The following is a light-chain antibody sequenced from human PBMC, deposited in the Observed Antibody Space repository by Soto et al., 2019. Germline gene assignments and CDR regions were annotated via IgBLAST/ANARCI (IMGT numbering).Light chain of an antibody. Sequence: EVVMRQSPATLSVSPGEGATLSCRASQGIGDTLAWYQQRPGQAPRLLIYDTSSRASGIPDRFSGSGSGTDFTLTISRLETEDFAVFYCQQYGTSEIIFGQGTRLEIK. J-gene: IGKJ5*01. CDR3: QQYGTSEII. V-gene: IGKV3-20*01. CDR1: QGIGDT. CDR2: DTS.